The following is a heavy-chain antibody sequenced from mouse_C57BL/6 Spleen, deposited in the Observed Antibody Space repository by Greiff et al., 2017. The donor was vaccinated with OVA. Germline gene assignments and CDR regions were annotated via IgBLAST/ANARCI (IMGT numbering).Heavy chain of an antibody. CDR3: ARDSDYPYYYAMCS. D-gene: IGHD2-5*01. V-gene: IGHV1-82*01. Sequence: QVQLQQSGPELVKPGASVKISCKASGYAFSSSWMNWVKQRPGKGLEWIGRIYPGDGDTNYNGKFKGKATLTADKSSSTAYMQLSSLTSEDSAVYSCARDSDYPYYYAMCSWGQGTSVTVSS. CDR1: GYAFSSSW. CDR2: IYPGDGDT. J-gene: IGHJ4*01.